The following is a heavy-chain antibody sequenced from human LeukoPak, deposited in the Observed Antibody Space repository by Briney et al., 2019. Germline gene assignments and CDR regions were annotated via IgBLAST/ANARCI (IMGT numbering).Heavy chain of an antibody. Sequence: GGSLRLSCAASGITFSNYWMTWVRQAPGEGLEWVSAISGSGGNTYYADSVKGRFTISRDNSKSTLYLQLNSLRAEDTAVYYCAKQSIASGSWDYWGQGTLLTVSS. CDR3: AKQSIASGSWDY. J-gene: IGHJ4*02. CDR1: GITFSNYW. V-gene: IGHV3-23*01. D-gene: IGHD6-13*01. CDR2: ISGSGGNT.